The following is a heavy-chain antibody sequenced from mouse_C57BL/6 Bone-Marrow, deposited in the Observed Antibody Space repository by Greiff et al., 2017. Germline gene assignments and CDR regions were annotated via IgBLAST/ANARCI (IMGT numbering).Heavy chain of an antibody. J-gene: IGHJ2*01. Sequence: VQLQQSGAELARPGASVKLSCKASGYTFTSYGISWVKQRTGQGLEWIGEIYPRSGNTYYNEKFKGKGTLTADKSSSTAYMELRSLTSEDSAVYFCARNWDYWGQGTTLTVSS. CDR2: IYPRSGNT. D-gene: IGHD4-1*01. V-gene: IGHV1-81*01. CDR1: GYTFTSYG. CDR3: ARNWDY.